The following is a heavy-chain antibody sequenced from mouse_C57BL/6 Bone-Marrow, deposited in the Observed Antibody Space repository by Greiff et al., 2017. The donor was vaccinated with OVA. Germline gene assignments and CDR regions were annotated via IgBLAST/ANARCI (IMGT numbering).Heavy chain of an antibody. CDR3: TKGGYYYGSSLWYFDV. D-gene: IGHD1-1*01. V-gene: IGHV1-15*01. Sequence: QVQLKESGAELVRPGASVTLSCKASGYTFTDYEMHWVKQTPVHGLEWIGAIDPETGGTAYNQKFKGKALLTADKSSSTAYMELRSLTSEDSAVYYCTKGGYYYGSSLWYFDVWGTGTTVTVSS. CDR1: GYTFTDYE. J-gene: IGHJ1*03. CDR2: IDPETGGT.